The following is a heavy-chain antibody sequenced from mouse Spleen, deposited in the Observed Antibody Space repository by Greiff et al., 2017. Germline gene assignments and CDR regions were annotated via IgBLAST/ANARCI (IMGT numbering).Heavy chain of an antibody. J-gene: IGHJ2*01. Sequence: EVKLQESGAELVKPGASVKLSCTASGFNIKDTYMHWVKQRPEQGLEWIGRIDPANGNTKYDPKFQGKATITADTSSNTAYLQLSSLTSEDTAVYYCARGYYGYFDYWGQGTTLTVSS. V-gene: IGHV14-3*02. CDR3: ARGYYGYFDY. D-gene: IGHD1-1*01. CDR1: GFNIKDTY. CDR2: IDPANGNT.